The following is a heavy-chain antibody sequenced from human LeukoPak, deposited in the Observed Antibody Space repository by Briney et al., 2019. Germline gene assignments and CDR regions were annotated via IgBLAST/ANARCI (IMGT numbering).Heavy chain of an antibody. CDR3: ARGLIRQSAFDI. CDR2: IYYSGST. J-gene: IGHJ3*02. CDR1: GGSISSYY. V-gene: IGHV4-59*01. D-gene: IGHD2-8*01. Sequence: SETLSLTCTVSGGSISSYYWSWIRQPPGKGLGWIAYIYYSGSTNYNPSLKSRVTISIDTSKNQFSLKLNSVTAADTAVYYCARGLIRQSAFDIWGQGTMVTVSS.